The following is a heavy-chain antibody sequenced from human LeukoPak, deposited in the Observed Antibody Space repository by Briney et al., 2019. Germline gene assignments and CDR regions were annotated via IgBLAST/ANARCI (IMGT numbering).Heavy chain of an antibody. V-gene: IGHV3-23*01. CDR3: VKEMSGYAYGDY. CDR2: ISARGDRT. Sequence: GGSLRLSCVASGFTFGTYPMSWFRQAAGKGLEWVSAISARGDRTYYADSVKGRFTISRDNSNKTLYVQMNSLRVEDTAAYFCVKEMSGYAYGDYWGQGALVTVSS. J-gene: IGHJ4*02. D-gene: IGHD3-16*01. CDR1: GFTFGTYP.